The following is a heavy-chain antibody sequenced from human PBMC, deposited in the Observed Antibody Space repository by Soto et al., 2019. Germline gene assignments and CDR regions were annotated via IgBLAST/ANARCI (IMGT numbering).Heavy chain of an antibody. D-gene: IGHD4-17*01. CDR2: ISYDGSNK. V-gene: IGHV3-30*18. CDR3: ANLLVDYGDYNAFDI. J-gene: IGHJ3*02. CDR1: GFTFSSYG. Sequence: PGGSLRRSCAASGFTFSSYGMHWVRQAPGKGLEWVAVISYDGSNKYYADSVKGRFTISRDNSKNTLYLQMNSLRAEDTAVYYCANLLVDYGDYNAFDIWGQGTMVTVS.